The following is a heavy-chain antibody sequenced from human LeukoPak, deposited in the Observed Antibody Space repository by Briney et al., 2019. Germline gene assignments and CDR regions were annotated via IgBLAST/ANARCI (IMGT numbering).Heavy chain of an antibody. CDR3: ARDPGDIVVAGTFDY. J-gene: IGHJ4*02. D-gene: IGHD6-19*01. CDR2: ITWNGGST. Sequence: GGSLRLSCAASGFTFSSYSMNWVRQAPGKGLEWVSGITWNGGSTGYADSVKGRFTISRDNAKNSLYLQMNSLRAEDTALYYCARDPGDIVVAGTFDYWGQGTLVTVSS. CDR1: GFTFSSYS. V-gene: IGHV3-20*04.